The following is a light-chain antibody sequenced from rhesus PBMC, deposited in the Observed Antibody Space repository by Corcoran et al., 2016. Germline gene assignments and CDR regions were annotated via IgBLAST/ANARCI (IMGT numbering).Light chain of an antibody. CDR2: YDN. CDR3: QVWGGRADHHI. CDR1: NIGSEV. V-gene: IGLV3-44*01. J-gene: IGLJ1*01. Sequence: SYDLTQAPSVSVSPGQTARFTCGCDNIGSEVVNWYQQKPPQAPVLVIYYDNERPSGIPERLSGSRSENTATLTISGVEAGDEAVDDCQVWGGRADHHIFGSGTRLTVL.